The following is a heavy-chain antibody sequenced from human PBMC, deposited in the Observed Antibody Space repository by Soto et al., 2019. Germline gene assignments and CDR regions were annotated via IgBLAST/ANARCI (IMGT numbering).Heavy chain of an antibody. J-gene: IGHJ6*02. D-gene: IGHD4-4*01. Sequence: SETLSLTCAVYGGSFSGYYWSWIRQPPGKGLEWIGEINHSGSTNYNPSLKSRVTISVDTSKNQFSLKLSSVTAADTAVYCCARGRLTVTTANPYYYYYGMDVLGQGTTVT. CDR1: GGSFSGYY. CDR2: INHSGST. CDR3: ARGRLTVTTANPYYYYYGMDV. V-gene: IGHV4-34*01.